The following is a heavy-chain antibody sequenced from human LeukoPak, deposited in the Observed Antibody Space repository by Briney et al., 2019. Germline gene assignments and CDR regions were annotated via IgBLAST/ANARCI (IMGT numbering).Heavy chain of an antibody. V-gene: IGHV1-2*02. CDR2: GNPKSGGT. CDR3: ARDFDTSGYYAGH. J-gene: IGHJ4*02. CDR1: GYTFTDYY. D-gene: IGHD3-22*01. Sequence: ASVKVSCKASGYTFTDYYVHWVRQAPGQGFEWMGWGNPKSGGTNYAQGFQGRVTMTRDTSISTAYMELRRLRVDDTAVYYCARDFDTSGYYAGHWGQGTLVTVSS.